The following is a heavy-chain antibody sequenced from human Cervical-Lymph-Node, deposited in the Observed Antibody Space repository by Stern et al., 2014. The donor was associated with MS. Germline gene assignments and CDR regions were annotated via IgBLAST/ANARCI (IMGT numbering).Heavy chain of an antibody. CDR3: ARGELKEGLVRGMDV. D-gene: IGHD1-26*01. J-gene: IGHJ6*02. Sequence: VQLVESGAEVKKPGSSVNLSCTASGRTFRRYAMSRVRQAPGPGLEWMGGINPIFCTANYAQKFQGRVTITADESTSTAYMELSSLRSEDTAVYYCARGELKEGLVRGMDVWGQGTTVTVSS. CDR2: INPIFCTA. CDR1: GRTFRRYA. V-gene: IGHV1-69*01.